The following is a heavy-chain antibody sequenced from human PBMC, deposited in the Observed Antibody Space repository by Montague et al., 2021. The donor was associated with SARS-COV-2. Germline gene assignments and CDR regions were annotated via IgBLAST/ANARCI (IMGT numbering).Heavy chain of an antibody. CDR3: AREGRGYCSSTSCQSAFDI. CDR2: MYYSGST. J-gene: IGHJ3*02. D-gene: IGHD2-2*01. Sequence: SETLSLTCTVSGGSISSYYWSWIRQPPGKGLEWIGYMYYSGSTNYNPSXXSRVTISVDTSKNQFSLKLSSMTAADTAVYYCAREGRGYCSSTSCQSAFDIWGQGTMVTASS. CDR1: GGSISSYY. V-gene: IGHV4-59*01.